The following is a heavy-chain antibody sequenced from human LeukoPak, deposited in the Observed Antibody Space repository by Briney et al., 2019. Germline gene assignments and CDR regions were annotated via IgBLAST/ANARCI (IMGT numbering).Heavy chain of an antibody. V-gene: IGHV7-4-1*02. Sequence: ASVKVSCKASGYTFTTSAMNWVRQAPGQGLEYMGWINTNTGNPTYARGFTGRFVFSLDTSVSTAYQHISSLEAEDTAIYYCATDLKKGDSGCFDYWGQGTLVTVSS. D-gene: IGHD6-19*01. J-gene: IGHJ4*02. CDR2: INTNTGNP. CDR3: ATDLKKGDSGCFDY. CDR1: GYTFTTSA.